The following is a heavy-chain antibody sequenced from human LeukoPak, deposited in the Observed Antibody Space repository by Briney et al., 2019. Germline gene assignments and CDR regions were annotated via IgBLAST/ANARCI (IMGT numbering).Heavy chain of an antibody. J-gene: IGHJ4*02. CDR3: AKASYTGSGPLDY. Sequence: PGGSLRLSCAASGFTFSSYAMSWVRQAPGKGLEWVSAISGSGGSTYYADSVKGRFTISRDNSKDTLYLQMNSLRAEDTAEYYCAKASYTGSGPLDYWGQGTLVTVSS. V-gene: IGHV3-23*01. D-gene: IGHD6-19*01. CDR1: GFTFSSYA. CDR2: ISGSGGST.